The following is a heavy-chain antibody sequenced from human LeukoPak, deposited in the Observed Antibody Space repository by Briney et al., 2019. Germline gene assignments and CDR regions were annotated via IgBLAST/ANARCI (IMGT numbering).Heavy chain of an antibody. Sequence: ASVKVSCKVYGYTLTELSMHWVRQAPGKGLEWMGGFDPEDGETIYAQKFQGRVTMTEDTSTDTAYMELSSLRSEDTAVYYCATAEVLLWSYYFDYWGQGTLVTVSS. CDR2: FDPEDGET. CDR1: GYTLTELS. V-gene: IGHV1-24*01. D-gene: IGHD3-10*01. J-gene: IGHJ4*02. CDR3: ATAEVLLWSYYFDY.